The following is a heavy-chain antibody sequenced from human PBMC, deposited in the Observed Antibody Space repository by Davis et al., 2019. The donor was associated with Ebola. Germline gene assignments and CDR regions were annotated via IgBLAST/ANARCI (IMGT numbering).Heavy chain of an antibody. CDR2: IYYSGST. Sequence: SETLSLTCAVYGGSISSYYWSWIRQPPGKGLEWIGYIYYSGSTNYNPSLKSRVTISVDTSKNQFSLKLSSVTAADTAVYYCARRTYDFGMDVWGQGTTVTVSS. V-gene: IGHV4-59*08. J-gene: IGHJ6*02. CDR3: ARRTYDFGMDV. CDR1: GGSISSYY. D-gene: IGHD3-3*01.